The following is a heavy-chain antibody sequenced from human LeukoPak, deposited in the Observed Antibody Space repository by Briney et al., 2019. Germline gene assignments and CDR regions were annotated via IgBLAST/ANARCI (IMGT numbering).Heavy chain of an antibody. CDR1: GFTFSSYG. CDR2: IWYDGSNK. D-gene: IGHD1-7*01. Sequence: PGGSLRLSCAASGFTFSSYGMHWVRQAPGKGLEWVAVIWYDGSNKYYADSVKGRFTISRDNSKNTLYLQMNSLRAEDTAMYYWARDRLDNWNYQGGGDYWGQGTLVTVSS. J-gene: IGHJ4*02. CDR3: ARDRLDNWNYQGGGDY. V-gene: IGHV3-33*01.